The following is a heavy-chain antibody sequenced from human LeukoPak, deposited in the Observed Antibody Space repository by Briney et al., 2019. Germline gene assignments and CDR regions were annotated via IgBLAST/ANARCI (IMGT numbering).Heavy chain of an antibody. CDR1: GFTFSSYG. CDR2: IRYDGSNK. D-gene: IGHD1-26*01. J-gene: IGHJ6*03. CDR3: AKAWDAYYYYYMDV. Sequence: GGSLRLSCAASGFTFSSYGMHWVRQAPGKGLEWVAFIRYDGSNKYYADSVKGRFTISRDNSKDTLYLQMNSLRAEDTAVYYCAKAWDAYYYYYMDVWGKGTTVTVSS. V-gene: IGHV3-30*02.